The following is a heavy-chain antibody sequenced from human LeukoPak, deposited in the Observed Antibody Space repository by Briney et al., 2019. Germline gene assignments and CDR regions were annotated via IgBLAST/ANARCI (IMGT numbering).Heavy chain of an antibody. D-gene: IGHD2-2*01. CDR1: GFIFSSYW. Sequence: GGSLRLSCAASGFIFSSYWMHWVRQGPGKGLVWVSRINGDGRSTSYADSVKGRFTISRDNAKNTLYLQMNTLRAEDAAVYYCASRYCSSTSCSYYWGQGTLVTVSS. V-gene: IGHV3-74*01. J-gene: IGHJ4*02. CDR2: INGDGRST. CDR3: ASRYCSSTSCSYY.